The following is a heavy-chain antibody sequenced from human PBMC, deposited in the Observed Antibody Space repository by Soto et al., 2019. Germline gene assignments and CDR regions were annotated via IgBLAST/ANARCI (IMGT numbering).Heavy chain of an antibody. CDR1: GGSISSGGYY. CDR3: ARDFRRARYYYGMDV. CDR2: IYYSGST. J-gene: IGHJ6*02. Sequence: ASETLSLTCTVSGGSISSGGYYWSWIRQHPGKGLEWIGYIYYSGSTYYNPSLKSRVTISVDTSKNQFSLKLSSVTAADTAVYYCARDFRRARYYYGMDVWGQGTTVTVSS. V-gene: IGHV4-31*03.